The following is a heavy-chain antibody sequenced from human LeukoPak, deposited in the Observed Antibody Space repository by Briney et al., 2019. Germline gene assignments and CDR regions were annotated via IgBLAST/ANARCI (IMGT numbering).Heavy chain of an antibody. CDR3: AIMHGYYDGSGYWVQ. Sequence: GSLRLSCAASGFTLGSYGMSWVRQAPGKGLEWVSFITPNADRTSYADSVEGRFTISRDNPRNTLYMQMNSLRDEDTAVYYCAIMHGYYDGSGYWVQWGQGTLVTVSS. CDR1: GFTLGSYG. CDR2: ITPNADRT. D-gene: IGHD3-22*01. V-gene: IGHV3-23*01. J-gene: IGHJ1*01.